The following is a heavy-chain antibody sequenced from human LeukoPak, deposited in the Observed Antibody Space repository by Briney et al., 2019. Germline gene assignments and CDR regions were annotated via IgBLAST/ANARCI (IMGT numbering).Heavy chain of an antibody. CDR1: GYTFTGYY. CDR2: INPNSGGT. CDR3: AREVVVAARSLYGMDV. J-gene: IGHJ6*02. D-gene: IGHD2-15*01. Sequence: ASVKVTFTASGYTFTGYYMHWVRQAPGQGLEWMGWINPNSGGTNYAQKFQGRVTMTRDTSISTAYMELSRLRSDDTAVYYCAREVVVAARSLYGMDVWGQGTTVTVSS. V-gene: IGHV1-2*02.